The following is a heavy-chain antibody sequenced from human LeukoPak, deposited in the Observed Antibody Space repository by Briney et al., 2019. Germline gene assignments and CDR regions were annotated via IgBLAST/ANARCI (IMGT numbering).Heavy chain of an antibody. D-gene: IGHD2-8*01. V-gene: IGHV3-30*02. CDR1: GSTFSSYG. Sequence: GGSLRLYCAASGSTFSSYGMHWVRQAPGKGLEWVAFIRYEGSNKYYVDSVKGRFTISRDNSKSTLHLQMNSLRAEDTAVYYCAKDASGYCVDGVCFPLDYWGQGTLVTVSS. CDR2: IRYEGSNK. CDR3: AKDASGYCVDGVCFPLDY. J-gene: IGHJ4*02.